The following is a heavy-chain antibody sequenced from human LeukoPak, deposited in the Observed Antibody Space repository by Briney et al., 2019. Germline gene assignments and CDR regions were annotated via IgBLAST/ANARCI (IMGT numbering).Heavy chain of an antibody. CDR2: ISGSGSST. V-gene: IGHV3-23*01. CDR3: AKGLWSPPFDY. D-gene: IGHD3-3*01. J-gene: IGHJ4*02. Sequence: GSLRLSCAASGFTFSRFAMSWVRQAPGKGLEWVSAISGSGSSTYYADSVKGRFTISRDNSKNTLYLQMNSLRTEDTAVFYCAKGLWSPPFDYWGQGTLVTVSS. CDR1: GFTFSRFA.